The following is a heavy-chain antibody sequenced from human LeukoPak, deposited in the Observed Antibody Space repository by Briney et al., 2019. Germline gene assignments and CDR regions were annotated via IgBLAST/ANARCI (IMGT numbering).Heavy chain of an antibody. V-gene: IGHV4-39*01. CDR1: GGSISSSSYY. D-gene: IGHD5-12*01. Sequence: SETLSLTCTVSGGSISSSSYYWGWIRQPPGKGLEWIGSIYYSGSTYYNPSLKSRVTISVDTSKNQFSLKLNSVTAADTAVYYCAKHSRSGYSAYENAFDIWGQGTMVTVSS. CDR3: AKHSRSGYSAYENAFDI. J-gene: IGHJ3*02. CDR2: IYYSGST.